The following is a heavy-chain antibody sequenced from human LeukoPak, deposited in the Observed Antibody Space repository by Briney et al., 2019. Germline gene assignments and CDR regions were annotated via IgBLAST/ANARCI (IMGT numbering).Heavy chain of an antibody. CDR1: GFTFSSYW. D-gene: IGHD3-16*01. CDR3: ARGRYDYVWGSYGLDY. V-gene: IGHV3-7*01. J-gene: IGHJ4*02. Sequence: GGSLRLSCAASGFTFSSYWMSRVRQAPGKGLEWVANIKQDGSEKYYVDSVKGRFTISRDNAKNSLYLQMNSLRAEDTAVYYCARGRYDYVWGSYGLDYWGQGTLVTVSS. CDR2: IKQDGSEK.